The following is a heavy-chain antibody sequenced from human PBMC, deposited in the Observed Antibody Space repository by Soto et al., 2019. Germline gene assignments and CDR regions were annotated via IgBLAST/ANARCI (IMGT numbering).Heavy chain of an antibody. D-gene: IGHD3-10*01. CDR2: IIPMLGMS. J-gene: IGHJ4*02. V-gene: IGHV1-69*02. CDR1: GGTFNTHT. CDR3: ATSYGSGSSHFDS. Sequence: QVHLVQFGAEVRKPRSSVKVSCTASGGTFNTHTISWVRQAPGLGLEWMGRIIPMLGMSNSPHKFQGRVSITADKSTSTVYMALSRLTSDDTAVYYCATSYGSGSSHFDSWGQGTLVTVSS.